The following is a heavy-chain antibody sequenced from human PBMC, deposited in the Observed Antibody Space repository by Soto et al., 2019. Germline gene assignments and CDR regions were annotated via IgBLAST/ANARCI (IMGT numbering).Heavy chain of an antibody. CDR1: GFTFSSYA. V-gene: IGHV3-30-3*01. D-gene: IGHD3-10*01. J-gene: IGHJ6*02. CDR3: ARDQGVRGKGGMDV. Sequence: QVQLVESGGGVVQPGRSLRLSCAASGFTFSSYAMHWVRQAPGKGLEWVAVISYDGSNKYYADSVKGRFTISRDNSKNTLYLQMNSLRAEDTAVYYCARDQGVRGKGGMDVWGQGTTVTVSS. CDR2: ISYDGSNK.